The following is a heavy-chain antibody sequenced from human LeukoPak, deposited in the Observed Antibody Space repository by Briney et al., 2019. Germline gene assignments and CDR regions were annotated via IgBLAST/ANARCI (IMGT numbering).Heavy chain of an antibody. CDR1: GGSFSGYY. CDR3: ARVESRDGYNFDY. CDR2: INHSGST. V-gene: IGHV4-34*01. Sequence: PSETLSLTCAVYGGSFSGYYWSWIRQPPGKGLEWIGEINHSGSTNYNPSLKSRVTISVDTSKNQFSLKLSSVTAADTAVYYCARVESRDGYNFDYWGQGTLVTVSS. J-gene: IGHJ4*02. D-gene: IGHD5-24*01.